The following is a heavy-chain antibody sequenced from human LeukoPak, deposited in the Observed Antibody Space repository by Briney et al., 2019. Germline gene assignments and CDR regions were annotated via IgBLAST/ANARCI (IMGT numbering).Heavy chain of an antibody. J-gene: IGHJ4*02. Sequence: SETLSLTCTVSGYSITTGYYWGWNRQPPGKGLEWIASIYTTGSTFYNPSLKSRVTISVDPSNNQFSLKMASMTAADTAVYYCARDQDYYGSGSYGPDYWGQGTLVTVSS. CDR3: ARDQDYYGSGSYGPDY. D-gene: IGHD3-10*01. CDR2: IYTTGST. CDR1: GYSITTGYY. V-gene: IGHV4-38-2*02.